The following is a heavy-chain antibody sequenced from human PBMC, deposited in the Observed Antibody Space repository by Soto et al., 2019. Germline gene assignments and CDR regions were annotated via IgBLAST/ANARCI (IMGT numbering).Heavy chain of an antibody. J-gene: IGHJ4*02. D-gene: IGHD3-10*01. CDR2: IRETGNT. Sequence: PGGSLRLSCAASGFTFGNYAMSWIRQAPGKGLEWVSTIRETGNTYYADSVRGRFATSRDNSENTLYLQMSSLRAEDTAVYYCAKQQMGVIRALDYWGQGTLVTVSS. CDR3: AKQQMGVIRALDY. CDR1: GFTFGNYA. V-gene: IGHV3-23*01.